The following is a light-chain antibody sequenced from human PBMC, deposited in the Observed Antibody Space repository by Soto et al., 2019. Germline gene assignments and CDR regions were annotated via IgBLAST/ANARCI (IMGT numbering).Light chain of an antibody. V-gene: IGKV1-5*03. CDR1: QSISIW. CDR3: QQYNDYSWT. J-gene: IGKJ1*01. CDR2: KAS. Sequence: DIQMTQSPSTLSASVGDRVAITCRASQSISIWLAWYQQKPGKAPKLLIYKASSLESGVPSRFSGSGSGTEFTLTIRSLQPDAFATYYCQQYNDYSWTFGQGTKVEIK.